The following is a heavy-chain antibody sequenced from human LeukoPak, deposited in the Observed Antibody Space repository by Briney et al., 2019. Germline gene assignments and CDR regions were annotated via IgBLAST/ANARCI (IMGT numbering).Heavy chain of an antibody. D-gene: IGHD1-1*01. V-gene: IGHV1-18*01. CDR2: ISAYNGNT. Sequence: ASVKVSCKASGYTFTSYGISWVRQAPGQGREWMGWISAYNGNTNYAQKLQGRVTMTTDTSTSTAYMELRSLRSDDTAVYYCARAYKPKDWFDPWGQGTLVTVSS. CDR3: ARAYKPKDWFDP. J-gene: IGHJ5*02. CDR1: GYTFTSYG.